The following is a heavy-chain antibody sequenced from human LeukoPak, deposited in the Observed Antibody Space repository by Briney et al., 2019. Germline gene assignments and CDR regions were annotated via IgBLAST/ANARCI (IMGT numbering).Heavy chain of an antibody. V-gene: IGHV3-48*03. CDR3: AREADDNLDY. Sequence: PGGSLRLSCAVSGFTFTGYEMNWVSQAPGKGLEWGSYIIGSGSTIYYADSLKGRFTISRDNARNSLYLQMSSLRAEETAVYYCAREADDNLDYWGQGTLVTVSS. CDR2: IIGSGSTI. J-gene: IGHJ4*02. CDR1: GFTFTGYE. D-gene: IGHD3-22*01.